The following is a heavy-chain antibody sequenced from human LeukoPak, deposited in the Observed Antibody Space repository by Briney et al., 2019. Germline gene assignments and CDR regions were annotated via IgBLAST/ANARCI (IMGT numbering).Heavy chain of an antibody. CDR1: GGSFSGYY. Sequence: SETLSLTCAVYGGSFSGYYWSWIRQPPGKGLEWIGEINHSGSTNYNPSLKSRVTISVDTSKNQFSLKLSSVTAADTAVYYCARGGDILTGYRPLDYWGQGTLVTVPS. CDR2: INHSGST. J-gene: IGHJ4*02. CDR3: ARGGDILTGYRPLDY. D-gene: IGHD3-9*01. V-gene: IGHV4-34*01.